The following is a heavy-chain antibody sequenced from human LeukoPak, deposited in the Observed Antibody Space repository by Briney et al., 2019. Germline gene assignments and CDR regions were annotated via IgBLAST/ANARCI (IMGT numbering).Heavy chain of an antibody. J-gene: IGHJ6*03. CDR2: ITSSSSYI. D-gene: IGHD6-19*01. CDR1: GFTLSSYS. CDR3: ARGGSGWYSNYYYYMGV. Sequence: GGSLRLSCAASGFTLSSYSMNWVRQAPGKGLEWVSSITSSSSYIYYVDSVKGRFTISRDNAKNSLYLQMSSLRAEDTAVYYCARGGSGWYSNYYYYMGVWGKGTMVTVSS. V-gene: IGHV3-21*01.